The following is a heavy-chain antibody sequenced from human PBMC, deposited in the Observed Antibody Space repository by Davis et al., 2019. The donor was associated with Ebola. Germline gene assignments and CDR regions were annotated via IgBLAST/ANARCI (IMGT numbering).Heavy chain of an antibody. V-gene: IGHV3-30*03. CDR2: VSHDGSTQ. CDR1: GFIFNSYA. Sequence: GESLKISCATSGFIFNSYAMHWVRQAPGRGPEWVAVVSHDGSTQLYADTVMGRFSVSRDNSENTVYLQMNSLRSDDTAVYYCVRDIFATIRGTRGAFDIWGQGTTVTVSS. CDR3: VRDIFATIRGTRGAFDI. D-gene: IGHD1-7*01. J-gene: IGHJ3*02.